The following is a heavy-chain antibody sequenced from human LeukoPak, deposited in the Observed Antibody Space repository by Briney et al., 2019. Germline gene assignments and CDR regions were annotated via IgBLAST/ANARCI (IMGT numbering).Heavy chain of an antibody. CDR1: GYSISSGYY. J-gene: IGHJ6*03. Sequence: TSETLSLTCTVSGYSISSGYYWGWIRQPPGKGLEWIGSIYHSGSTYYNPSLKSRVTISVDTSKNQFSLKLSSVTAADTAVYYCARDRRQLYWGYYYYMDVWGKGTTVTVSS. D-gene: IGHD6-6*01. CDR2: IYHSGST. CDR3: ARDRRQLYWGYYYYMDV. V-gene: IGHV4-38-2*02.